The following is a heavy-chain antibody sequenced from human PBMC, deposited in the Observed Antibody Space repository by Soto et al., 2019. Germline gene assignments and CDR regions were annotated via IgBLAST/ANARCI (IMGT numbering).Heavy chain of an antibody. CDR1: GFSFSTSGLG. V-gene: IGHV2-5*02. D-gene: IGHD1-26*01. CDR3: AQELGLTPPKRPDAFDV. CDR2: IYWDDDK. J-gene: IGHJ3*01. Sequence: QITLKESGPTLVQPTQTLTLTCTFSGFSFSTSGLGVAWIRQPPGKALEWLALIYWDDDKRYSPSLKNRLTIAKDTSENQVVLTMTNLDPVDTATYYCAQELGLTPPKRPDAFDVWGLGTVVTVSS.